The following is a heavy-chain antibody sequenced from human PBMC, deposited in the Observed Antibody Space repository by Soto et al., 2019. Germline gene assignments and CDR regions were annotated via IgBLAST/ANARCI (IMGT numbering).Heavy chain of an antibody. CDR2: ISPMFGAA. CDR3: AREVQVHTPAFVY. J-gene: IGHJ4*02. Sequence: QVQLVQSGAEMKKPGSSVKVSCQSSGGTFNTYAMNWVRQAPGQGPEWMGDISPMFGAANYAPKFQGRVNITADESTGTSYMQLSSLTSEDTARYFCAREVQVHTPAFVYWGQGTLVTVSS. D-gene: IGHD3-10*01. CDR1: GGTFNTYA. V-gene: IGHV1-69*19.